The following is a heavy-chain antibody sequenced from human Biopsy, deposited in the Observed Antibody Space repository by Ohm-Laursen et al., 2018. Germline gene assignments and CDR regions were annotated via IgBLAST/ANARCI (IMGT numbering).Heavy chain of an antibody. J-gene: IGHJ4*02. CDR2: INPKSGGT. CDR1: GYTFTGYY. Sequence: SVKVSCNASGYTFTGYYLHWVRQAPGQGLEWMGWINPKSGGTHYLEEFRGRVTMTRDTSISTAYMEVSSLRSDDTAVYYCAIDGNDFLTDYLKIDQWGQGTLVTVSS. CDR3: AIDGNDFLTDYLKIDQ. D-gene: IGHD3-9*01. V-gene: IGHV1-2*02.